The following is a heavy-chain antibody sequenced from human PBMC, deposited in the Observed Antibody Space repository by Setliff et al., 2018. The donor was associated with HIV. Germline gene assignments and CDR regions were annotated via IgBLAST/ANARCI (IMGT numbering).Heavy chain of an antibody. CDR3: ARESWELLGGDYYYYYMDV. V-gene: IGHV3-30*03. J-gene: IGHJ6*03. CDR1: GFTFSSYG. D-gene: IGHD1-26*01. Sequence: PGGSLRLSCAASGFTFSSYGMHWVRQAPGKGLEWVAVISYDGGNKYYADSVKGRFTVSRDNSKNRLYLQMNSLRAEDTAVYYCARESWELLGGDYYYYYMDVWGKGTTVTVSS. CDR2: ISYDGGNK.